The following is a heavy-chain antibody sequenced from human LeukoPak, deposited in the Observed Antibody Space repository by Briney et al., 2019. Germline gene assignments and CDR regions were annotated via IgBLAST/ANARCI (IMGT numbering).Heavy chain of an antibody. J-gene: IGHJ4*02. CDR2: INPSGGST. D-gene: IGHD3-22*01. CDR3: ATPSNYYDSSGYYAFDY. CDR1: GYTFTSYY. V-gene: IGHV1-46*01. Sequence: ASVKVSCKASGYTFTSYYMHWVRQAPGQGLEWMGIINPSGGSTSYAQKFQGRVTMTRDTSTSTVYMELSSLRSEDTAVYYCATPSNYYDSSGYYAFDYWGQGTLVTVSS.